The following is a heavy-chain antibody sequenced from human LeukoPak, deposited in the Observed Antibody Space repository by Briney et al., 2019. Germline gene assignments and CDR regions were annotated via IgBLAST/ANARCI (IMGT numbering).Heavy chain of an antibody. CDR3: ARGHFGMDV. CDR2: TSSSSSHT. J-gene: IGHJ6*02. CDR1: GFPFNDYY. D-gene: IGHD2/OR15-2a*01. Sequence: PGGSLRLSCTASGFPFNDYYMSWIRQAPGKGLEWVSYTSSSSSHTNYADSVKGRFTISRDNAKNSLFLQMNSLRAEDTAVYYCARGHFGMDVWGQGITVTVSS. V-gene: IGHV3-11*05.